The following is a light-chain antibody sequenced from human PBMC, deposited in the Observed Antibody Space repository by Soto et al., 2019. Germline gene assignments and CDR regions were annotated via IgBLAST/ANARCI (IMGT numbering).Light chain of an antibody. J-gene: IGKJ1*01. Sequence: DIQMTQSPSALSASVGDTVTITCRASQSVSGWLAWYQQKPGKAPKLLIYAVSALPRGVPPRFSGSGSATHFQLTISGLQPVEFSTYFCQQYESFSSTFGPGTKV. CDR1: QSVSGW. CDR2: AVS. V-gene: IGKV1-5*01. CDR3: QQYESFSST.